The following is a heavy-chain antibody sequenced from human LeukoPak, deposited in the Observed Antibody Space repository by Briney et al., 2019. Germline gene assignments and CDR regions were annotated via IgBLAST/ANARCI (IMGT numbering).Heavy chain of an antibody. J-gene: IGHJ5*02. V-gene: IGHV4-34*01. CDR3: ARGHSWFDP. CDR2: INHSGST. CDR1: GGSFSGYY. Sequence: SETLSLTCAVYGGSFSGYYWGWIRQPPGKGLEWIGEINHSGSTNYNPSLKSRVIISVDTSKNQFSLKLSSVTAADTAVYYCARGHSWFDPWGQGTLVTVSS.